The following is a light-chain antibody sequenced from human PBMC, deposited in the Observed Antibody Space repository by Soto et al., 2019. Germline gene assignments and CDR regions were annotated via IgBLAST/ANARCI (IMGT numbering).Light chain of an antibody. CDR2: LGS. J-gene: IGKJ5*01. Sequence: DVVMTQSPLSLPVAPGEPASISCRSSQSLLHSNGYNYLDWYLQKAGQSPQLLIYLGSNRASGVPDRFSGSGSGTDFTLKISRVEAEDVGVYYGMQALQTPITFGQGTRLEI. CDR1: QSLLHSNGYNY. CDR3: MQALQTPIT. V-gene: IGKV2-28*01.